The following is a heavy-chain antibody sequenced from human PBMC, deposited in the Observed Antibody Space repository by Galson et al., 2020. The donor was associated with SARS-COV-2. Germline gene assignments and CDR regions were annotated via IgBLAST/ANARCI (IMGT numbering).Heavy chain of an antibody. D-gene: IGHD3-10*01. V-gene: IGHV3-15*01. CDR1: GFTFSTAW. Sequence: GGSLRLSCAVSGFTFSTAWMIWVRQAPGKGLEWVGRIKTRSDGETTDYGAPVKGRFIISSDDSKDTLYLHMNSLRTEDTAVYYCAIRFGGLGYMDVWGKGTTVTVSS. CDR2: IKTRSDGETT. J-gene: IGHJ6*04. CDR3: AIRFGGLGYMDV.